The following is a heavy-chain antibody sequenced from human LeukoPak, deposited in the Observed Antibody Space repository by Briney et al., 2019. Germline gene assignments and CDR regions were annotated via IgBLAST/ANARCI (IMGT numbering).Heavy chain of an antibody. D-gene: IGHD3-22*01. Sequence: GGSLRLSCAASGFTFSTYWMAWVRQAPGKGLEWVSSISSSSSYIYYADSVKGRFTISRDNAKNSLYLQMNSLRAEDTAVYYCARAGLSYYDSSGYYYAWGQGTLVTVSS. CDR1: GFTFSTYW. J-gene: IGHJ5*02. CDR2: ISSSSSYI. V-gene: IGHV3-21*01. CDR3: ARAGLSYYDSSGYYYA.